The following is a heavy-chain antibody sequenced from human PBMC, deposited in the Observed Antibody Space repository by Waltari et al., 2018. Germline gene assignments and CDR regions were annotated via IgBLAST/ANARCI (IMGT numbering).Heavy chain of an antibody. Sequence: QVQLVQSGAEVKKPGASVTVSCKASGYTFTSYAMHWVRQAPGQRLEWMGWINAGNGNTKYSQKFQGRVTITRDTSASTAYMELSSLRSEDTAVYYCATVLGSSALISAFDIWGQGTMVTVSS. D-gene: IGHD6-19*01. CDR3: ATVLGSSALISAFDI. V-gene: IGHV1-3*01. CDR2: INAGNGNT. J-gene: IGHJ3*02. CDR1: GYTFTSYA.